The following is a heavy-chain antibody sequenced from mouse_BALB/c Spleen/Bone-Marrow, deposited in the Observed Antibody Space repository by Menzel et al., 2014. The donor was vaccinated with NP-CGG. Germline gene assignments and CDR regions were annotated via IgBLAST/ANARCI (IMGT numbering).Heavy chain of an antibody. CDR3: ARSTTVVVRYWYFDV. Sequence: VQLQQSGAELVKPGASVKLSCKASGYTFTSYWMHWVKQRPGQGLEWIGEIDPSNGRTNYNEKFKNKATLTVDKSSSTAYMQLSSLTFEDSAVYYCARSTTVVVRYWYFDVWGAGTTVTVSS. D-gene: IGHD1-1*01. CDR2: IDPSNGRT. V-gene: IGHV1S81*02. J-gene: IGHJ1*01. CDR1: GYTFTSYW.